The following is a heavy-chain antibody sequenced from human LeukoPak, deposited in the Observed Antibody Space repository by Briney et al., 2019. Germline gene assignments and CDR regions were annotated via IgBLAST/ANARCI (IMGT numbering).Heavy chain of an antibody. CDR2: ISTYNGNR. CDR1: GYTFSAYG. J-gene: IGHJ4*02. V-gene: IGHV1-18*01. Sequence: DSVKVSCKASGYTFSAYGFSWVRQAPGQGLEWMGWISTYNGNRNYAQKFQGRVTMTTYTSTSTAYMELRSLRSDDTAMYYCVRSDNSGYYPRTLDYWGQGTLVTVSS. D-gene: IGHD3-22*01. CDR3: VRSDNSGYYPRTLDY.